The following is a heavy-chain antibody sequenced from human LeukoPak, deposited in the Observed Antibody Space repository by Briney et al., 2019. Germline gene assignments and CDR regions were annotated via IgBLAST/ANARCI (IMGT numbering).Heavy chain of an antibody. CDR3: ARGEGITMVRGVQTLDWFDP. J-gene: IGHJ5*02. CDR1: GGSISSGDYY. CDR2: IYYSGST. V-gene: IGHV4-30-4*08. D-gene: IGHD3-10*01. Sequence: SQTLSLTCTVSGGSISSGDYYWSWIRQPPGKGLEWIGYIYYSGSTYYNPSLKSRVTISVDTSKNQFSLKLSSVTAADTAVYYCARGEGITMVRGVQTLDWFDPWGQGTLVTVSS.